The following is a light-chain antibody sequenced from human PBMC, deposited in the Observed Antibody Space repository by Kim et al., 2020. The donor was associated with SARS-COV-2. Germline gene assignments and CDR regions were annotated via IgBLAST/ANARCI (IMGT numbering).Light chain of an antibody. J-gene: IGKJ2*01. Sequence: EIVLTQSPGTLSLSPGERATLSCRASQSVSSSYLAWYQQKLGQPPRLLIYGASRRATGIPDRFSGSGSGTDFTLTISRLEPEDFAVYYCQHYGSSPRTFGQGTKLEI. CDR1: QSVSSSY. CDR2: GAS. CDR3: QHYGSSPRT. V-gene: IGKV3-20*01.